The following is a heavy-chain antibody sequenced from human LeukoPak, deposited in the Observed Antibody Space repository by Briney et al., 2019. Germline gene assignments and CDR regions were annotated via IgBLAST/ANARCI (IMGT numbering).Heavy chain of an antibody. J-gene: IGHJ3*02. CDR3: ARDHGPRLAAFDI. Sequence: SVKVSCKASGGTFSSYAISWVRQAPGQGLEWMGRIIPILGIANYAQKFQGRVTITADKSTSTAYMELSSLRSEDTAVYYCARDHGPRLAAFDIWGQGTMVTVSS. CDR1: GGTFSSYA. V-gene: IGHV1-69*04. CDR2: IIPILGIA.